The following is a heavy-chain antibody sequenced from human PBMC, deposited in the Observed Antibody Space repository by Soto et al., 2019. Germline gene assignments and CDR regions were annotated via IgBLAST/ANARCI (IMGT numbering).Heavy chain of an antibody. Sequence: QVQLVESGGGVVQPGRSLRLSCAVSGFTVNTYGMNWVRQAPGKGLEWVAVISRDGGTKFYADSVKGRFTISRDNSRNTLFLEMNSLRGDDMAVYYCTGEVASGYWGQGTLVTISS. V-gene: IGHV3-30*03. CDR2: ISRDGGTK. D-gene: IGHD2-8*02. CDR3: TGEVASGY. J-gene: IGHJ4*02. CDR1: GFTVNTYG.